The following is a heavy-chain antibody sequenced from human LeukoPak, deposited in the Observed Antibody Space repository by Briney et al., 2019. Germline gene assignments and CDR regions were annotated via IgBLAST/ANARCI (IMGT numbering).Heavy chain of an antibody. CDR1: GFTFDDYT. Sequence: GGSLRLSCAASGFTFDDYTMHWVRQAPGKGLEWVSLISWDGGSTYYADSVKGRFTISRDNSKNTAYLQMKSLRAEDTAVYYCAKSSRPVTAMAFFDYWGQGTLVTVSS. CDR2: ISWDGGST. J-gene: IGHJ4*02. V-gene: IGHV3-43*01. CDR3: AKSSRPVTAMAFFDY. D-gene: IGHD5-18*01.